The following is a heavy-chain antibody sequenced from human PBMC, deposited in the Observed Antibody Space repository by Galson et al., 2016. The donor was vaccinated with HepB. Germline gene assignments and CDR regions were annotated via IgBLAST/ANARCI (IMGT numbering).Heavy chain of an antibody. CDR1: GYSFTIYA. J-gene: IGHJ4*02. D-gene: IGHD5-24*01. V-gene: IGHV1-3*01. CDR3: ARDGQAEMVGSFDY. CDR2: IFGATGNT. Sequence: SVKVSCKASGYSFTIYAMHWVRQAPGQRPEWMGWIFGATGNTKYSQHFQGRVTITRDTSATTVYMELSSLRSEDTAVYYCARDGQAEMVGSFDYWGQGTLVTVSS.